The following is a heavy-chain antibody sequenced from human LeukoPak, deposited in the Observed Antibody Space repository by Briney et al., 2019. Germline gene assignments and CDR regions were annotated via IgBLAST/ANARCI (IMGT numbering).Heavy chain of an antibody. Sequence: ASVKVSCKASGYTFTSYGISWVRQAPGQGPEWMGWISAYKGNTNYAQKLQGRVTMTTDTSTSTAYMELRSLRSDDTAVYYCALSGSYAPFDYWGQGTLVTVSS. V-gene: IGHV1-18*01. J-gene: IGHJ4*02. CDR3: ALSGSYAPFDY. D-gene: IGHD1-26*01. CDR1: GYTFTSYG. CDR2: ISAYKGNT.